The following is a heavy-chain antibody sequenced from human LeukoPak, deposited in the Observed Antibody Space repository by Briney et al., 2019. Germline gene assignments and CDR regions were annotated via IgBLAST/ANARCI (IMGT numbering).Heavy chain of an antibody. Sequence: ASVKVSCTASGYTFTGYYMHWVRQAPGQGLEWMGWINPNSGGTNYAQKFQGRVTMTRDTSISTAYMELSRLRSDDTAVYYCARETRSTGLRGDFDYWGQGTLVTVSS. CDR1: GYTFTGYY. CDR2: INPNSGGT. J-gene: IGHJ4*02. CDR3: ARETRSTGLRGDFDY. V-gene: IGHV1-2*02. D-gene: IGHD1-14*01.